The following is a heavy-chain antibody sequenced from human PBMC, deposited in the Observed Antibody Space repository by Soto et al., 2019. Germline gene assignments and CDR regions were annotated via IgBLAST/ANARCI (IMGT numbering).Heavy chain of an antibody. Sequence: QVPLVESGGGVVQPGRSLRLSCEPSGFIFSNYGIHWVRQAPGKGLEWVAVISYDGGAEYYADSAKGRFTISRDNSKNTLYLQMNSLRAEDTAVYYCARDRGWRIQLWSPPDYWGQGTLVTVSS. J-gene: IGHJ4*02. CDR3: ARDRGWRIQLWSPPDY. CDR2: ISYDGGAE. V-gene: IGHV3-30-3*01. D-gene: IGHD5-18*01. CDR1: GFIFSNYG.